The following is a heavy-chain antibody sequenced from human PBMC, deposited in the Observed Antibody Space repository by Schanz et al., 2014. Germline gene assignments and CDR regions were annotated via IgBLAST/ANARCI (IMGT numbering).Heavy chain of an antibody. CDR2: ISSDGSKK. CDR1: GFTFRSYA. CDR3: AKEGTVVSGSPRDY. Sequence: QVQLVESGGGVVQPGKSLRLSCAASGFTFRSYAVHWVRQTPGKGLEWLAVISSDGSKKYYADSVKGRFTLSRDNSKNTLYLQMNSLIVEDTAVYYCAKEGTVVSGSPRDYWGRGTLVTVSS. J-gene: IGHJ4*02. D-gene: IGHD3-10*01. V-gene: IGHV3-30*04.